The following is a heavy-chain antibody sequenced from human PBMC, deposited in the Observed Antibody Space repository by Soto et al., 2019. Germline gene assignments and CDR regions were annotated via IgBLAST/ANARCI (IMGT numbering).Heavy chain of an antibody. J-gene: IGHJ6*02. CDR2: IYYSGST. V-gene: IGHV4-59*01. Sequence: SETLSLTCTVSGGSISSYYWSWIRQPPGKGLEWIGYIYYSGSTNYNPSLKSRVTISVDTSKNQFSLKLSSVTAADTAVYYCARDRTYYDFCCCYSLHRYSDNLIGVWGQGPPVTVSS. CDR1: GGSISSYY. D-gene: IGHD3-3*01. CDR3: ARDRTYYDFCCCYSLHRYSDNLIGV.